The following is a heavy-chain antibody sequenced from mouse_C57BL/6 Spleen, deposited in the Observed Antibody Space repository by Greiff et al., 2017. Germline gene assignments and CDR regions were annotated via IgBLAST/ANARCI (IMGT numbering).Heavy chain of an antibody. CDR1: GYTFTDYN. CDR2: INPNNGGT. J-gene: IGHJ3*01. CDR3: ARGRGDGFAY. V-gene: IGHV1-18*01. Sequence: VHVKQSGPELVKPGASVKIPCKASGYTFTDYNMDWVKQSHGKSLEWIGDINPNNGGTIYNQKFKGKATLTVDKSSSTAYMELRSLTSEDTAVYYCARGRGDGFAYWGQGTLVTVSA.